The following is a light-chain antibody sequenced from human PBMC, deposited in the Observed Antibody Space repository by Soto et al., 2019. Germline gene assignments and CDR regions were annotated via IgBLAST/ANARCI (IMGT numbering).Light chain of an antibody. CDR1: QSVGNF. J-gene: IGKJ1*01. V-gene: IGKV1-39*01. Sequence: DIQMTQSPSSLSASVGDSVPITFRASQSVGNFLNWYQQKPGLPPKYLIYAASNLQSGVPSRFSGSGSGTDFTLTISNLQPEDFATYYCQQSFTTWTFGQGTKVDIK. CDR2: AAS. CDR3: QQSFTTWT.